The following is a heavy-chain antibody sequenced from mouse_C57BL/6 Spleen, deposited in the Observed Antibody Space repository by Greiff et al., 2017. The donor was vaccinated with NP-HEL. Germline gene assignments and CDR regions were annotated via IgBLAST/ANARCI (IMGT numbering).Heavy chain of an antibody. V-gene: IGHV1-59*01. Sequence: QVQLQQPGAELVRPGTSVKLSCKASGYTFTSYWMHWVKQRPGHGLEWIGVIDPSDSYTNYNQKFKGKATLTVDTSSSTAYMQLSSLTSEDSAVYYCARGYFDVWGTGTTVTVSS. CDR1: GYTFTSYW. CDR2: IDPSDSYT. CDR3: ARGYFDV. J-gene: IGHJ1*03.